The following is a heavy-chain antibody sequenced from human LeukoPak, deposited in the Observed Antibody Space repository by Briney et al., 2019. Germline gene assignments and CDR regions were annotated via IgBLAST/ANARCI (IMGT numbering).Heavy chain of an antibody. CDR1: GGSIRSYY. CDR3: ATSPVTTWWFDP. D-gene: IGHD4-17*01. V-gene: IGHV4-4*07. Sequence: SETLSLTCTVSGGSIRSYYWSWIRQPAGKGLEWIGRMYSSGTTNYNPSLKSRVTISVDTSKNQFSLKLSSVTASDTAVYYCATSPVTTWWFDPWGQGTLVTVSS. J-gene: IGHJ5*02. CDR2: MYSSGTT.